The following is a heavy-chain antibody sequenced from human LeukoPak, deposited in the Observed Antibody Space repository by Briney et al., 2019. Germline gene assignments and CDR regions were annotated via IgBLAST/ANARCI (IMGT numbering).Heavy chain of an antibody. V-gene: IGHV1-46*03. J-gene: IGHJ6*03. Sequence: ASVKVSCKASGYTFTSYYMHCVRQAPGQGLEWMGIINPSGGSTSYAQKFQGRVTMTRDTSTSTVYMELSSLRSEDTAVYYCARDGDIVVVPAAHPNYYYYYYMDVWGKGTTVTVSS. D-gene: IGHD2-2*01. CDR1: GYTFTSYY. CDR3: ARDGDIVVVPAAHPNYYYYYYMDV. CDR2: INPSGGST.